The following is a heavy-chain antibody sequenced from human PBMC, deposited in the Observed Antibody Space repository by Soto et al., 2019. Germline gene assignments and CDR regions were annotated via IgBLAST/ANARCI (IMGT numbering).Heavy chain of an antibody. CDR2: ISYSGST. CDR3: ARGSGYDRDFDY. Sequence: SETLSLTCTVSGASISSNGYYWSWIRQHPGKGLEWIGYISYSGSTFYNPSLKSRLTMSLDTSKNQFSLKLNSVTAADTAVYYCARGSGYDRDFDYWGQGTLVTVSS. V-gene: IGHV4-31*03. D-gene: IGHD5-12*01. J-gene: IGHJ4*02. CDR1: GASISSNGYY.